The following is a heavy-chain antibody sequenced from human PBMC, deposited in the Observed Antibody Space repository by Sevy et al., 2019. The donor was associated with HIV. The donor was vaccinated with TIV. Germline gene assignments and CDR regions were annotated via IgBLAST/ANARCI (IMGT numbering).Heavy chain of an antibody. CDR2: IYTSGST. CDR1: GGSFSSSSYY. V-gene: IGHV4-61*02. Sequence: SETLSLTCTVSGGSFSSSSYYWNWIRQPAGRGLEWIGRIYTSGSTNYNPSLKSRVTMSVDTSKNQFSLKLSSVTAADTAVYYCAGRIAVAAFDYWGQGNMVTVSS. CDR3: AGRIAVAAFDY. J-gene: IGHJ4*02. D-gene: IGHD6-19*01.